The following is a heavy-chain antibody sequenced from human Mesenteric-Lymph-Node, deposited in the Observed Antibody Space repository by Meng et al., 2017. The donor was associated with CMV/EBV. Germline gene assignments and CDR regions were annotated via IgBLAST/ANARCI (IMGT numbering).Heavy chain of an antibody. Sequence: GLIFSNSRKQGVGKAREKGRGWVSSISEDGSIKDKEESEKGRLTMSRDNAKNTLYLEMNGLRAEDTAVYYCARDTPTAGQVLDSWGQGTLVTVSS. J-gene: IGHJ4*02. CDR2: ISEDGSIK. CDR3: ARDTPTAGQVLDS. V-gene: IGHV3-74*01. D-gene: IGHD6-25*01. CDR1: GLIFSNSR.